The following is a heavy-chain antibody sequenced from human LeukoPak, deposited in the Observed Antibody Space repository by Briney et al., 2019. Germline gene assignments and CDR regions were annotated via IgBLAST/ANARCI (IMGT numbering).Heavy chain of an antibody. Sequence: SETLSLTCTVSGGSISSYYWSWIRQPPGKGLEWIGYIYYSGSTNYNPSLKSRVTISVDTSKNQFSLKLSSVTAADTAVYYCASYYGSGSYTYWGQGTLVTVSS. CDR3: ASYYGSGSYTY. V-gene: IGHV4-59*01. CDR1: GGSISSYY. J-gene: IGHJ4*02. CDR2: IYYSGST. D-gene: IGHD3-10*01.